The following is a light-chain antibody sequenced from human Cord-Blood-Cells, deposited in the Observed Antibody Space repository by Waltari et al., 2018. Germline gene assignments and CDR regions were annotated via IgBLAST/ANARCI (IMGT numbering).Light chain of an antibody. J-gene: IGLJ1*01. V-gene: IGLV2-23*01. CDR2: EGS. CDR3: CSYAGSSTYV. Sequence: QPALTQPASVSGSPGQAITIPCTGTSSDVGSYNIVYWYQQHRGKAPKLMIYEGSKRPSRVSNRFADSKSCSTASLTISGRQAEDEADYYCCSYAGSSTYVFGTGTKVTVL. CDR1: SSDVGSYNI.